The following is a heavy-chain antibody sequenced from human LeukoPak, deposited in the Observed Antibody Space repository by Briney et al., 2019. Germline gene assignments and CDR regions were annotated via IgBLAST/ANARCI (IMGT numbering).Heavy chain of an antibody. V-gene: IGHV1-24*01. Sequence: ASVKVSCKVSGYTLTELSMHWVRHAPGKGLDWMGGFAPEDGETNYAQKFQGRVTMTEDTSTDTAYMGLSSLRSEDTAVYYCATVFPAPGKRNYFDYWGQGTLVTVSS. D-gene: IGHD1-1*01. CDR2: FAPEDGET. J-gene: IGHJ4*02. CDR3: ATVFPAPGKRNYFDY. CDR1: GYTLTELS.